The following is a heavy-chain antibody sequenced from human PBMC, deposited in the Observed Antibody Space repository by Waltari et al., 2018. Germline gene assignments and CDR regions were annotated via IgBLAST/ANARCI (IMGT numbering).Heavy chain of an antibody. V-gene: IGHV1-69*01. J-gene: IGHJ3*02. D-gene: IGHD1-26*01. CDR3: AKNGEIKLGATNFRDVFDI. CDR1: GGTCNTYA. CDR2: IIPIVDTT. Sequence: QVQLVQSGAEVRMPGSSVKVSCRASGGTCNTYAVNWLRQAPGQGPEWMVGIIPIVDTTSKAQKFQGRVTFTADESTTTAYMELSSLRSDDTAVYYCAKNGEIKLGATNFRDVFDIWGQGTLVNVPS.